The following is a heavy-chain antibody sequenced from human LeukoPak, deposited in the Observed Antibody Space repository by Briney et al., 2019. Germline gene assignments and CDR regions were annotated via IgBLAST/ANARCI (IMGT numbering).Heavy chain of an antibody. CDR1: GYTFTSYY. J-gene: IGHJ6*02. CDR3: AREQLSCYYGYYGMDV. D-gene: IGHD2-21*01. Sequence: ASVKVSCKASGYTFTSYYMHWVRQAPGQGLEWMGIINPSGGSTSYAQKFQGRVTMTRDTSTSTVYMELSSLRSEDTAVYYCAREQLSCYYGYYGMDVWGQGTTVTVSS. V-gene: IGHV1-46*01. CDR2: INPSGGST.